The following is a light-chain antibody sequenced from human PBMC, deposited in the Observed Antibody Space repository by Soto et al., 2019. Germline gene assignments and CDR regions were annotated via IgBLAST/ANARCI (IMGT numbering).Light chain of an antibody. CDR2: GAS. V-gene: IGKV3-20*01. Sequence: DIVLAQSPAALCLPPGEIASVCGRASQSVSSYLAWYQQKPGQAPRLLIYGASSRATGIPAGFSGSGSGTDFTLTISRLEPEDFAVYYCQNYEWSPITCGQGKRLEIK. CDR1: QSVSSY. CDR3: QNYEWSPIT. J-gene: IGKJ5*01.